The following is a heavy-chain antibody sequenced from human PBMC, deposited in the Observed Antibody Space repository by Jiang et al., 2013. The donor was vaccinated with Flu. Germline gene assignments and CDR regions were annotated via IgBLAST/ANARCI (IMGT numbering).Heavy chain of an antibody. V-gene: IGHV1-46*01. J-gene: IGHJ4*02. Sequence: GAEVKKPGASVRVSCKASGYTFTSTYIHWVRQAPGQGLEWMGVITPSGGTTTYAQKFQGRVTMTRDTSTSTVHMELSSLRSEDTAVYYCARASVSLSGVIINVFDYWGQGTLVTVSS. CDR2: ITPSGGTT. CDR1: GYTFTSTY. D-gene: IGHD3-3*01. CDR3: ARASVSLSGVIINVFDY.